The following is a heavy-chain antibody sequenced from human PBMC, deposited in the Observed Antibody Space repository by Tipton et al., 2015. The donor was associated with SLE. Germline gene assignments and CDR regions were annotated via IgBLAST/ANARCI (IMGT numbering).Heavy chain of an antibody. D-gene: IGHD6-13*01. CDR2: ISAYDGNT. CDR3: ARATLISAAATSDY. J-gene: IGHJ4*02. CDR1: GYTFSSYG. V-gene: IGHV1-18*01. Sequence: QLVQSGAEVKKPGASVKVSCKASGYTFSSYGISWVRQAPGQGLEWMGWISAYDGNTDYAQKLQGRVTLTTDTSTSTAYMELRSLRSDDTAIYFCARATLISAAATSDYWGQGTLVTVSS.